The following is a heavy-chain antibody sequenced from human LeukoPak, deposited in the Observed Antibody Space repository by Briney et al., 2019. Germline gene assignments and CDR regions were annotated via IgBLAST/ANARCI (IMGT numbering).Heavy chain of an antibody. CDR3: AKDIGGLDDSSGYVLDY. D-gene: IGHD3-22*01. V-gene: IGHV3-23*01. CDR1: GFTFSTYG. Sequence: PGGSLRLSCAVSGFTFSTYGMTWVRQAPGKGLEWVSTISGSGGSTRYADSVKGRFTISRDNSKNTLYLQMNSLRAEDTAVYYCAKDIGGLDDSSGYVLDYWGQGTLVTVSS. CDR2: ISGSGGST. J-gene: IGHJ4*02.